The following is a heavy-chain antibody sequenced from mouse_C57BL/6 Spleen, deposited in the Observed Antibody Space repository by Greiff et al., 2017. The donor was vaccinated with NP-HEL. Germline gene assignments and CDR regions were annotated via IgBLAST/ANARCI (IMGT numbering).Heavy chain of an antibody. CDR1: GYTFTSYW. V-gene: IGHV1-53*01. Sequence: VQLQQPGTELVKPGASVKLSCKASGYTFTSYWMHWVKQRPGQGLEWIGNINPSNGGTNYNEKFKSKATLTVDKSSSTAYMQLSSLTSEDSAVYYCARDGSSLYWYFDVWGIGTTVTVSS. CDR2: INPSNGGT. D-gene: IGHD1-1*01. J-gene: IGHJ1*03. CDR3: ARDGSSLYWYFDV.